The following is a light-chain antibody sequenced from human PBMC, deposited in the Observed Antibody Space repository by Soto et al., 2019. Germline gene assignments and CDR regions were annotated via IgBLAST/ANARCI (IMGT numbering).Light chain of an antibody. Sequence: DIQMTQSPSTLSGSVGVRVTITCRASQTISSWLAWYQQKPGKAPKLLIYKASTLKSGVPSRLSGSGSGTEFTLTISSLQPDDFATYYCQQYNTYSTFGQGTRLENK. CDR2: KAS. CDR3: QQYNTYST. CDR1: QTISSW. J-gene: IGKJ5*01. V-gene: IGKV1-5*03.